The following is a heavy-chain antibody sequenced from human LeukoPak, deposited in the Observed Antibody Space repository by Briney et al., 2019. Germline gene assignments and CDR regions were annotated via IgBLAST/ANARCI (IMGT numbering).Heavy chain of an antibody. J-gene: IGHJ6*03. CDR1: GGTFSSYA. CDR2: IIPIFGTA. D-gene: IGHD1-14*01. V-gene: IGHV1-69*05. CDR3: ARGRVNRKGNYYYYMDV. Sequence: ASVKVSCKASGGTFSSYAISWVRQAPGQGLEWMRGIIPIFGTANYAQKFQGRVTITTDESTSTAYMELSSLRSEDTAVYYCARGRVNRKGNYYYYMDVWGKGTTVTVSS.